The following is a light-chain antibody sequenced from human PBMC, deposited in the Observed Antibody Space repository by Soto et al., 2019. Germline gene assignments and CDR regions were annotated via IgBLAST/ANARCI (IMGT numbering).Light chain of an antibody. V-gene: IGLV2-14*01. CDR2: EVS. CDR3: SSYTSSSTYV. J-gene: IGLJ1*01. CDR1: SSDVGTYNY. Sequence: QSALTQPVSVSGSPGQSITISCTGTSSDVGTYNYVSWYQLHPGKAPKLMVYEVSNRPSGVSNRFSGSKSGNTASLTISGLQAEDEADYHCSSYTSSSTYVFGTGTKLTVL.